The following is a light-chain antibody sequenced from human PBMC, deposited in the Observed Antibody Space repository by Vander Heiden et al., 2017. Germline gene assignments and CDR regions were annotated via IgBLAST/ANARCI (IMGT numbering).Light chain of an antibody. CDR1: QSLVYSNGNTY. CDR2: EVS. V-gene: IGKV2-30*01. J-gene: IGKJ4*01. CDR3: MRGTHWPLT. Sequence: EVVMTQSPLSLPVTLGQPASISCMSSQSLVYSNGNTYLSWFQQRPGQSPRRLIYEVSKRDSGVPHRFSGSGSGTDFTLKISRVEAEDVGLYYCMRGTHWPLTFGGGTRVE.